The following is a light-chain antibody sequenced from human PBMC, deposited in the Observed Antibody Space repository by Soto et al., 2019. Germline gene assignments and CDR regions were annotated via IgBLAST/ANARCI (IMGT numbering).Light chain of an antibody. CDR3: SSYTSSSTVV. Sequence: QSALTQPASVSGSPGQSITISCTGTSSDVGAYNYVSWYQHHPGKAPKLLIYDDSHRPSGVSNRFSGSKSGNTASLTISGLQAEDEADYYCSSYTSSSTVVFGGGTKLTVL. J-gene: IGLJ2*01. CDR2: DDS. CDR1: SSDVGAYNY. V-gene: IGLV2-14*03.